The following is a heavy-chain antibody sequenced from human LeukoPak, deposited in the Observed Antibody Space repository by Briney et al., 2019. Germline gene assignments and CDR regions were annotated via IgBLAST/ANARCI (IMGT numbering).Heavy chain of an antibody. V-gene: IGHV3-11*01. J-gene: IGHJ5*02. CDR1: GFTFTDYY. Sequence: GGSLRLSCAASGFTFTDYYMTWIRQAPGKGLEWVSYISSSAGTIYYGDSVKGRFTISRDNAKNSLYLQMNSLRAEDTAVYYCARLTVAANNNWFDPWGQGTLVTVSS. CDR2: ISSSAGTI. CDR3: ARLTVAANNNWFDP. D-gene: IGHD2-15*01.